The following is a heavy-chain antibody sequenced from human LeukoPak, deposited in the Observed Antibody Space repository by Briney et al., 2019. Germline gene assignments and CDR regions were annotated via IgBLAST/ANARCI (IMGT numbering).Heavy chain of an antibody. V-gene: IGHV4-59*08. J-gene: IGHJ4*02. CDR3: ARALLRSSGSHFDY. CDR2: IFYSGSP. Sequence: SETLSLTCTVSGGSISSYYWSWIRQPPGKGLEWIGNIFYSGSPNYNPSLKSRVTTSFDTSKNQFSLKLSFVTAADTAVYYCARALLRSSGSHFDYWGQGTLVTVSS. D-gene: IGHD3-22*01. CDR1: GGSISSYY.